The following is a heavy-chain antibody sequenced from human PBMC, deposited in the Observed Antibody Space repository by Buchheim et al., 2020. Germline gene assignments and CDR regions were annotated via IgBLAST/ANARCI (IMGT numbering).Heavy chain of an antibody. D-gene: IGHD3-22*01. CDR1: GITFSTYP. J-gene: IGHJ6*02. CDR2: ISYDGITT. CDR3: ARDRILHSSGYYLGLAMDV. V-gene: IGHV3-30-3*01. Sequence: QVQLVESGGGVVQPGRSLRLSCAASGITFSTYPLHWVRQAPGKGLQWVAVISYDGITTFYTDSVKGRFTISRDNSRNTLYLQMNSLRDEDTAVYYCARDRILHSSGYYLGLAMDVWGQGTT.